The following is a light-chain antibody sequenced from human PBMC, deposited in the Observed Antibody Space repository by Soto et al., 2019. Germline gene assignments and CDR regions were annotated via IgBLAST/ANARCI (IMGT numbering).Light chain of an antibody. J-gene: IGLJ1*01. V-gene: IGLV1-44*01. CDR3: AAWDDSLNGHYV. Sequence: QSVLTQPPSASGTPGQRGTISCSGSSSNIGSNTVNWYQQLPGTAPKLLIYSNNQRPSGVPARFSGSKSGTSASLAISGLQSEDEAAYYCAAWDDSLNGHYVFGTGTKVTVL. CDR1: SSNIGSNT. CDR2: SNN.